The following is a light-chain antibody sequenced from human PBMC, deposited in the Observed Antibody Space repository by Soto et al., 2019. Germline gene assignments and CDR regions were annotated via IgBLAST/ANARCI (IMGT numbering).Light chain of an antibody. CDR3: MQGTHWPPYT. J-gene: IGKJ2*01. V-gene: IGKV2-30*02. CDR2: RVS. Sequence: DVVMTQSPLSLPVNLGEPAAISCRSTQSLVQSDGDTYLSWFHQRPGQSPRRLIFRVSKRDFGVPPRFIGSGSGTDFTLEITSVEAEDVGVYYCMQGTHWPPYTFGQGTRLEIK. CDR1: QSLVQSDGDTY.